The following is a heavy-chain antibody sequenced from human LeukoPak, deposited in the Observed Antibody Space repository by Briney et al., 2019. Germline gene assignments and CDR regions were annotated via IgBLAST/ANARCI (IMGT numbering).Heavy chain of an antibody. CDR1: GFTFITYW. CDR2: INSDGSTT. V-gene: IGHV3-74*01. Sequence: GGSLRLSCAASGFTFITYWMHWVRQAPGKGLVWGSSINSDGSTTTYADSVKGRFTISRDNAKNMVYLQMNSLRAEDTAVYYCARGAGSGSQVINYFDFWGQGTLVTVSS. J-gene: IGHJ4*02. CDR3: ARGAGSGSQVINYFDF. D-gene: IGHD3-10*01.